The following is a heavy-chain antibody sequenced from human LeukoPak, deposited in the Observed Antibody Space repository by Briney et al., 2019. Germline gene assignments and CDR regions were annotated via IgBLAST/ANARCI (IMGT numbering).Heavy chain of an antibody. V-gene: IGHV3-30*04. D-gene: IGHD4-17*01. J-gene: IGHJ4*02. CDR2: ISYDGSNK. Sequence: QPGRSLRLSCAASGFTFSSYAMHWVRQAPGKGLEWVAVISYDGSNKYYADSVKGRFTISRDNSKNTLYLQMNSLRAEDTAVYYCARDSEWATVSYFDYWGQGTLVTVSS. CDR3: ARDSEWATVSYFDY. CDR1: GFTFSSYA.